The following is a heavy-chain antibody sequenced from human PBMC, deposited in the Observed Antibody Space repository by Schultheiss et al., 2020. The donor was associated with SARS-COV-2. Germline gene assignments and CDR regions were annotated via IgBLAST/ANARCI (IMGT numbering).Heavy chain of an antibody. CDR2: IYYSGST. D-gene: IGHD2-15*01. J-gene: IGHJ3*02. Sequence: SETLSLNCAVYGGSFSGYYWSWIRQHPGKGLEWIGYIYYSGSTYYNPSLKSRVTISVDRSKNQFSLKLSSVTAADTAVYYCARVGYCSGGSCYDAFDIWGQGTMVTVSS. CDR3: ARVGYCSGGSCYDAFDI. CDR1: GGSFSGYY. V-gene: IGHV4-34*01.